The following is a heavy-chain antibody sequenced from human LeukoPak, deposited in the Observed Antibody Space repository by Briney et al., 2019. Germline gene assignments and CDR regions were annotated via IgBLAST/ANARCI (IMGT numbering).Heavy chain of an antibody. J-gene: IGHJ4*02. CDR1: GFTFSSYG. CDR3: AKDGSRYSYGADY. Sequence: PGGSLRLSCAASGFTFSSYGMHWVRQAPGKGLEWVAFIRYDGSNKYYADSVKGRFTISRDNSKNTLYLQMNSLRAEDTAVYYCAKDGSRYSYGADYSGQGTLVTVSS. V-gene: IGHV3-30*02. CDR2: IRYDGSNK. D-gene: IGHD5-18*01.